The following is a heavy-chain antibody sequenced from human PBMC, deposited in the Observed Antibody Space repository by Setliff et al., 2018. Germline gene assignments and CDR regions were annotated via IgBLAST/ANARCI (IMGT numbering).Heavy chain of an antibody. V-gene: IGHV4-39*07. Sequence: SETLSLTCTVFGGSMSSSGYYWAWIRQSPGKGLEWIGSMYYSGSTNYNSSLESRLTMSLDPSKKQFSLKLRSVTAADTAVYYCARDWEITVVREVTQYYYYMDIWGKGNAVTVSS. J-gene: IGHJ6*03. CDR3: ARDWEITVVREVTQYYYYMDI. CDR2: MYYSGST. D-gene: IGHD3-10*01. CDR1: GGSMSSSGYY.